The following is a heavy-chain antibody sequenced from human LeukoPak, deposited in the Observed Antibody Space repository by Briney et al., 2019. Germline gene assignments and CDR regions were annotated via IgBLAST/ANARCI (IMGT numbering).Heavy chain of an antibody. CDR2: IYYSGST. V-gene: IGHV4-59*01. CDR1: GGSISNYY. CDR3: ARGDDFWGGYPL. J-gene: IGHJ4*02. D-gene: IGHD3-3*01. Sequence: SETLSLTCTVSGGSISNYYWSWLRQPPGKGLEWIGYIYYSGSTNYNPSLKSRVTISVDTSKNQFSLKLSSVTAADTDVYYCARGDDFWGGYPLWGQGTLVTVSS.